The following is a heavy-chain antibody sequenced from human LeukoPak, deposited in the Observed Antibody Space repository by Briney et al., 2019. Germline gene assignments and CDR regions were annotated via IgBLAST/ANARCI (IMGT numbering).Heavy chain of an antibody. V-gene: IGHV3-53*01. D-gene: IGHD1-7*01. Sequence: ETLSLTCAVYGGSFSGYYWSWVRQAPGKGLEWVSVIFSGGNTYYADSVKGRFTISRDNSKNTLYLQMNSLRVEDTAVYYCAREGINWNYGVWGQGTTVTVSS. CDR1: GGSFSGYY. J-gene: IGHJ6*02. CDR2: IFSGGNT. CDR3: AREGINWNYGV.